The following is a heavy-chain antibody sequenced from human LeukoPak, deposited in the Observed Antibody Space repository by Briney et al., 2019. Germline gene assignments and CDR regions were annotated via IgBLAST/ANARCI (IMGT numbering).Heavy chain of an antibody. CDR2: MSSGGSTI. V-gene: IGHV3-11*04. CDR3: ASSREFYFDF. Sequence: GGSLRLSCAVSGLTFSDYYMSWIRQAPGKGLEWVSYMSSGGSTISHADSVKGRFTISRDNAENSLYLQMNSLRAEDTAVYYCASSREFYFDFWGQGTLVTVSS. CDR1: GLTFSDYY. D-gene: IGHD3-10*01. J-gene: IGHJ4*02.